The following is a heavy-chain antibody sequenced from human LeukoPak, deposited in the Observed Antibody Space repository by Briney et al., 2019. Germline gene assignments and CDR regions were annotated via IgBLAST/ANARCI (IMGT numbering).Heavy chain of an antibody. J-gene: IGHJ3*02. V-gene: IGHV4-59*12. D-gene: IGHD3-10*01. CDR1: GFSFSTYN. CDR2: IFYSGST. CDR3: AKSNGYGLVDI. Sequence: GSLRLSCATSGFSFSTYNMNWVRQPPGKGLEWIGNIFYSGSTYYSPSLKSRVTISLDTSRNQFSLKLTSVTAADTAVYCCAKSNGYGLVDIWGQGTMVTVSS.